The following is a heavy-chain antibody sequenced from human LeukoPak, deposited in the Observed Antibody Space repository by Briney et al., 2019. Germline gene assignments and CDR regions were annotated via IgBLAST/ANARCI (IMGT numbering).Heavy chain of an antibody. CDR2: IIPIFGTA. D-gene: IGHD2-2*01. CDR1: GGTFSSYA. J-gene: IGHJ5*02. Sequence: ASVKVSCKASGGTFSSYAISWVRQAPGQGLEWMGGIIPIFGTANYAQKLQGRVTITADESTSTAYMELSSLRSEDTAVYYCARSKIPYCSSTSCYPLYWFDPWGQGTLVTVSS. V-gene: IGHV1-69*13. CDR3: ARSKIPYCSSTSCYPLYWFDP.